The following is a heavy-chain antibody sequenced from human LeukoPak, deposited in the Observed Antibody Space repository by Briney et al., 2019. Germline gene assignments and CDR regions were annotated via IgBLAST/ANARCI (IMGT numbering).Heavy chain of an antibody. CDR2: IYHSGST. J-gene: IGHJ5*02. Sequence: SETLSLTCTVSGGSISSGGYYWSWIRQPPGKGLEWIGYIYHSGSTYYNPSLKSRVTISVDRSKNQFSLKLSSVTAADTAVYYCARAGSLGWFDPWGQGTLVTVSS. D-gene: IGHD6-25*01. CDR1: GGSISSGGYY. V-gene: IGHV4-30-2*01. CDR3: ARAGSLGWFDP.